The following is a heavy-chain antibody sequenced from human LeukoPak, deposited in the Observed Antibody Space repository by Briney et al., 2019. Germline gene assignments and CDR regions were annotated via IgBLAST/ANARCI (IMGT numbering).Heavy chain of an antibody. D-gene: IGHD3-3*01. J-gene: IGHJ3*02. CDR1: GFTFSDYY. Sequence: GGSLRLSCAASGFTFSDYYMSWIRQAPGKGLEWVSYISSSGSTIYYADSVEGRFTISRDNAKNSLYLQMNSLRAEDTAVYYCARDEVILEWLLRTHAFDIWGQGTMVTVSS. CDR3: ARDEVILEWLLRTHAFDI. CDR2: ISSSGSTI. V-gene: IGHV3-11*04.